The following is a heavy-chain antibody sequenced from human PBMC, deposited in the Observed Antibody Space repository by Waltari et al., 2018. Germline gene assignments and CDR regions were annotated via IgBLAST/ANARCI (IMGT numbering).Heavy chain of an antibody. Sequence: EVRLVESGGGLVKPGGSLRLSCAASGFIFKDAWMSWVRQAPGKGLEWFGRIKTKAEGETTDYAGPVKGRFTISRDDAANNLFLQMNSLKIDDTAVYYCATEGLIYTSLDIYDFWGQGSLVAVSS. D-gene: IGHD2-2*03. CDR3: ATEGLIYTSLDIYDF. J-gene: IGHJ4*02. CDR2: IKTKAEGETT. V-gene: IGHV3-15*01. CDR1: GFIFKDAW.